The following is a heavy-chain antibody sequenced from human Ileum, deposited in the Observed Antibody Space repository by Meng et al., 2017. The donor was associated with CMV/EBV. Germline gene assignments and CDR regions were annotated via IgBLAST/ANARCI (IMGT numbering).Heavy chain of an antibody. V-gene: IGHV4-4*07. D-gene: IGHD1-26*01. CDR2: FYSSDTY. CDR3: ARGPGASTREGFDY. J-gene: IGHJ4*02. CDR1: GVSVNNYY. Sequence: QVQRQASGPGLVKPSEPLSLTCPVSGVSVNNYYWGWIRQSAGKGLEWIGRFYSSDTYNYHPSLDSRVTMSLDTSKNQFSLNLRSVTAADTATYYCARGPGASTREGFDYWGLGTLVTSPQ.